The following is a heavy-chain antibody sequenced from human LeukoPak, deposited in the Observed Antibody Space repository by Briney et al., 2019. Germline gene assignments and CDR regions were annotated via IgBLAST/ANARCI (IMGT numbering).Heavy chain of an antibody. CDR3: ARRGTAYCRSGNCYSDKYFEY. J-gene: IGHJ4*02. D-gene: IGHD2-15*01. Sequence: SETLSLTCAVYGGSLSGYYWTWIRQTPGKGLEWIGEINYSGNTNYNRSLKSRVTISADTSKNQFSLRLSSVTAADTAVYYCARRGTAYCRSGNCYSDKYFEYWGQGTQVSVS. CDR1: GGSLSGYY. V-gene: IGHV4-34*01. CDR2: INYSGNT.